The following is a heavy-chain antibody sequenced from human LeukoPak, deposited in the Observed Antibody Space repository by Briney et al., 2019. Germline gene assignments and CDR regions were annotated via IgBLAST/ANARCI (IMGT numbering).Heavy chain of an antibody. CDR3: VRDVWGDRDSYFDY. D-gene: IGHD2-21*01. Sequence: GGSLRLSCAASGFTFGSYWMHWVRQAPGGGLVWDSRVNNDGRSTSYGDFVKGRFTISRDNAKNTLYLQMNSLRAEDTAIYYCVRDVWGDRDSYFDYWGQGTLVTVSS. CDR2: VNNDGRST. J-gene: IGHJ4*02. V-gene: IGHV3-74*01. CDR1: GFTFGSYW.